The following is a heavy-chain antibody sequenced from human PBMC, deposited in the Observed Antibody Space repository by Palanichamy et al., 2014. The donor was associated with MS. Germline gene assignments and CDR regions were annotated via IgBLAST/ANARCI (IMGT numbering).Heavy chain of an antibody. CDR2: ISGSGGTT. Sequence: EERLLESGGGLVQPGGSLRLSCAASGFIFRSYGMNWVRQAPGKGLEWVSGISGSGGTTHYADSVKGRFTISRDNAKDTLYVQMNGLRDEDSAVYYCAKEDSSGWYGKWFDPWGQGTLVTVPS. CDR1: GFIFRSYG. CDR3: AKEDSSGWYGKWFDP. D-gene: IGHD3-22*01. V-gene: IGHV3-23*01. J-gene: IGHJ5*02.